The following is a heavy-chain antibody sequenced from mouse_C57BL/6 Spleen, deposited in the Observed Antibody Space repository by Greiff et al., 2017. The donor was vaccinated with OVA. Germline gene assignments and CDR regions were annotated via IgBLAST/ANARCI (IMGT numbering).Heavy chain of an antibody. CDR3: ARRGSSSFFAD. CDR1: GYTFTSYW. Sequence: VQLQQPGAELVMPGASVKLSCKASGYTFTSYWMHWVKQRPGQGLEWIGEIDPSDSYTNYNQKFKGKSTLTVDKSSSTAYMQLSSLTSEDSAVYYCARRGSSSFFADWGQGTLVTVSA. J-gene: IGHJ3*01. D-gene: IGHD1-1*01. V-gene: IGHV1-69*01. CDR2: IDPSDSYT.